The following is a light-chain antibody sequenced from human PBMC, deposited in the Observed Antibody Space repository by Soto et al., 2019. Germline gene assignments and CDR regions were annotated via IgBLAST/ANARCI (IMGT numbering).Light chain of an antibody. CDR1: QSVSSN. Sequence: EIVMTQSPATLSVSPVEIGTISFMASQSVSSNLAWYQLKPGQAPRLLIYGASTRATGIPARFSGSGSGTEFTLTISRLEHEDFAVYYCQQYGSSGTFGQGTKVDIK. CDR2: GAS. J-gene: IGKJ1*01. V-gene: IGKV3D-15*01. CDR3: QQYGSSGT.